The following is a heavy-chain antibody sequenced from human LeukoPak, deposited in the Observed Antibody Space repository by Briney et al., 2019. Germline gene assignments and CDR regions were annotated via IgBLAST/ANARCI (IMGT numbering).Heavy chain of an antibody. D-gene: IGHD3-22*01. CDR3: AKTDSMIVVVISPGGY. J-gene: IGHJ4*02. CDR2: ISSSGSTI. V-gene: IGHV3-48*03. Sequence: GGSLRLSCAASGFTFSSYEMNWVRQAPGKGLEWVSYISSSGSTIYYADSVKGRFTISRDNSKNTLYLQMNSLRAEDTAVYYCAKTDSMIVVVISPGGYWGQGTLVTVSS. CDR1: GFTFSSYE.